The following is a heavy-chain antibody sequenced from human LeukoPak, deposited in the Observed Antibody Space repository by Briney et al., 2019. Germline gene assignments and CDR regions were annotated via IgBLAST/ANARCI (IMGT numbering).Heavy chain of an antibody. Sequence: SETLSLTCTVSGGSISSSNYYWGWIRQPPGKGLEWIGSIYYSGSTYYNPSLKSRDTISVDTSQKQFCLKQSSVTPADRAVYYCAIDLLAEYDYGSGRYPNWFDPWGQGTLVTVSS. J-gene: IGHJ5*02. V-gene: IGHV4-39*07. CDR1: GGSISSSNYY. D-gene: IGHD3-10*01. CDR2: IYYSGST. CDR3: AIDLLAEYDYGSGRYPNWFDP.